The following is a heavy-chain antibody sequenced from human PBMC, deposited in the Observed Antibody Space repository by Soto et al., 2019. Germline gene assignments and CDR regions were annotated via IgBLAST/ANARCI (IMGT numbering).Heavy chain of an antibody. Sequence: WGSMRLSCAASGFAFKSYWMSWVRQAPGKGLEWVANIKGDGSDKYYVDSVKGRFTISRDNARNSLYLQMNSLRAEDTAMYYCARHEPSYTHAMTVWGQGTTVTVSS. CDR3: ARHEPSYTHAMTV. D-gene: IGHD4-4*01. CDR1: GFAFKSYW. V-gene: IGHV3-7*01. J-gene: IGHJ6*02. CDR2: IKGDGSDK.